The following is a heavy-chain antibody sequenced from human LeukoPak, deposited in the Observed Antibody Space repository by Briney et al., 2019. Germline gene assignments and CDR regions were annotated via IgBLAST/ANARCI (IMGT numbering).Heavy chain of an antibody. D-gene: IGHD3-3*01. V-gene: IGHV4-39*01. CDR2: IYYSGST. CDR3: ARQMTIFGVVTQDY. J-gene: IGHJ4*02. Sequence: SETLSLTCTVSGGSISSSSYYWGWIRQPPGKGLEWIGSIYYSGSTYYNPSLKSRVTISVDTSKNQFSLKLSSVTAADTAVYYCARQMTIFGVVTQDYWGQGTLVTVSS. CDR1: GGSISSSSYY.